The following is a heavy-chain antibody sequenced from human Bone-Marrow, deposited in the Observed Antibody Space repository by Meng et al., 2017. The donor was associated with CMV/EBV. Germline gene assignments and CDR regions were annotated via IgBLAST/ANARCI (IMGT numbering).Heavy chain of an antibody. D-gene: IGHD2-2*01. CDR3: ARVPPGVRYCSSTSCYLLEPPDGWFDP. V-gene: IGHV1-2*02. J-gene: IGHJ5*02. CDR1: GYTFIDYY. CDR2: INADSGGT. Sequence: ASVKVSCKASGYTFIDYYMHWVRQTPGQGLEWMGWINADSGGTNYAQKFQGRLTMARHTSLGTAYMELRSLRSDDTAVYYCARVPPGVRYCSSTSCYLLEPPDGWFDPWGQGTLVTVSS.